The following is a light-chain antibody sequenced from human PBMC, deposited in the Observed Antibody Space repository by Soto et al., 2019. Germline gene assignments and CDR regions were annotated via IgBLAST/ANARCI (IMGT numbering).Light chain of an antibody. Sequence: QSVLTQPRSVSGSPGQSVTISCTGTSSDVGGHNYVSWYQQHPGKAPKLMISSISKRSSGVPDRFSGSKSGNTASLTISGLQAEDEADYYCCSYAGSYNYVFGTGTKVP. CDR3: CSYAGSYNYV. V-gene: IGLV2-11*01. CDR1: SSDVGGHNY. CDR2: SIS. J-gene: IGLJ1*01.